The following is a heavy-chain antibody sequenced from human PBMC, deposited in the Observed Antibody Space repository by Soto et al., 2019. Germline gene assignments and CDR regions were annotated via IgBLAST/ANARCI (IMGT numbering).Heavy chain of an antibody. D-gene: IGHD2-2*02. V-gene: IGHV1-2*02. CDR3: ARMVVVVPAAIQGLYYYYYGMDV. Sequence: GASVKVSCKASGYTFTGYYMHWVLQAPGQGLEWMGWINPNSGGTNYAQKFQGRVTMTRDTSISTAYMELSRLRSDDTAVYYCARMVVVVPAAIQGLYYYYYGMDVWGQGTTVTVSS. CDR1: GYTFTGYY. J-gene: IGHJ6*02. CDR2: INPNSGGT.